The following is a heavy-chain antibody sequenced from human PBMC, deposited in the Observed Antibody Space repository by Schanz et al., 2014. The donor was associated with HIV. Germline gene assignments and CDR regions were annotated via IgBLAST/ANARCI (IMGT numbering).Heavy chain of an antibody. J-gene: IGHJ4*02. V-gene: IGHV1-69*01. Sequence: QVHLVQSGAEVKRPGTTVKVSCKASGGTFSTYAINWVRQAPGQGLEWMGGIIPLFDTANYAQRFQGRVTISADESTSTAYMELTSLRSEDTAVYYCARARLGSSWYVTGFGSIDYWGQGTLVTVSS. CDR1: GGTFSTYA. D-gene: IGHD6-13*01. CDR2: IIPLFDTA. CDR3: ARARLGSSWYVTGFGSIDY.